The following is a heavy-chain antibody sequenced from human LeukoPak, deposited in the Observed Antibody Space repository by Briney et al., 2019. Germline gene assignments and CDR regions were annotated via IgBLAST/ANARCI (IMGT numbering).Heavy chain of an antibody. CDR1: GFAFSSHW. CDR3: ARDEVGAPPIDY. J-gene: IGHJ4*02. CDR2: INGDGGGT. Sequence: GGSLRLSCEASGFAFSSHWMHWVRQAPGKGLVWVSNINGDGGGTGYADSVKGRFTTSRDNAKNTLYLHMNSLRVEDTAVYYCARDEVGAPPIDYWGQGALVTVSS. V-gene: IGHV3-74*01. D-gene: IGHD1-26*01.